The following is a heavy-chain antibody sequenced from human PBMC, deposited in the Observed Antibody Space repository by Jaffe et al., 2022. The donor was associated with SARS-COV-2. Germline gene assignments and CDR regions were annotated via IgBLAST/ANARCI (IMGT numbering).Heavy chain of an antibody. Sequence: EVQLVESGGGLVKPGGSLRLSCAASGFTFSNAWMSWVRQAPGKGLEWVGRIKSKTDGGTTDYAAPVKGRFTISRDDSKNTLYLQMNSLKTEDTAVYYCFMAVAGTTYYYYGMDVWGQGTTVTVSS. CDR3: FMAVAGTTYYYYGMDV. CDR1: GFTFSNAW. CDR2: IKSKTDGGTT. J-gene: IGHJ6*02. V-gene: IGHV3-15*01. D-gene: IGHD6-19*01.